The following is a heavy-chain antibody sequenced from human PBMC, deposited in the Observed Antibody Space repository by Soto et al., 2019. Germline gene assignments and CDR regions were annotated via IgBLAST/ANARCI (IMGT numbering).Heavy chain of an antibody. CDR3: ARGRYCLTGRCFPNWFDS. D-gene: IGHD7-27*01. CDR1: GGTFSSYA. J-gene: IGHJ5*01. Sequence: SVKVSCKASGGTFSSYAISWVRQAPGQGLEWMGGIIPIFGTANYAQKFQGRVTITADESTSTAYMELSSLRSEDTAVYFCARGRYCLTGRCFPNWFDSWGQGALVTVSS. V-gene: IGHV1-69*13. CDR2: IIPIFGTA.